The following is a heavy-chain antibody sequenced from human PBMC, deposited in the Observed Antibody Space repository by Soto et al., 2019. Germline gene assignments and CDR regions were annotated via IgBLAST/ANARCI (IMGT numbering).Heavy chain of an antibody. D-gene: IGHD3-3*01. J-gene: IGHJ5*02. CDR1: GGSISSYY. Sequence: PSETLSLTCTVSGGSISSYYWSWIRQPPGKGLEWIGYIYYSGSTNYNPSLKSRVTIQVDTSKNQFSPKLSSETAADTAVYYCARDGPAGYYDFWSGSSYNWFDPWGQGTLVTVSS. CDR3: ARDGPAGYYDFWSGSSYNWFDP. V-gene: IGHV4-59*01. CDR2: IYYSGST.